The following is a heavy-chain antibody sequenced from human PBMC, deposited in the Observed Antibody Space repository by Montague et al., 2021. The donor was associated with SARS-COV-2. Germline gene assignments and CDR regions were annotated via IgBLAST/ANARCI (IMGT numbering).Heavy chain of an antibody. CDR1: GFTLSSYA. V-gene: IGHV3-23*03. J-gene: IGHJ6*02. Sequence: SLRLSCAASGFTLSSYAMSWVRQAPGKGLEWVSVIYSGGSSTYYADSVKGRFTISRDNSKNTLYLQMNSLRAEDTAVYYCAKASGGFGVYYGMDVWGQGTTVTVSS. CDR2: IYSGGSST. D-gene: IGHD3-16*01. CDR3: AKASGGFGVYYGMDV.